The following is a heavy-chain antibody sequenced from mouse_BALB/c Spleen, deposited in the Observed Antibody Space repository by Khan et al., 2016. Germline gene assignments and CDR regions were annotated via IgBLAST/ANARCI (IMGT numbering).Heavy chain of an antibody. V-gene: IGHV4-1*02. Sequence: VELVESGGGLVQPGGSLKLSCAASGFAFSRYWLSWVRQAPGKGLEWIGEINPDSSTLNYTPSLTDKFIISSDNAKNTLYLHMSNVRSEDTALYYWARQCSTRLGDAMDYWGQGTSVTVSS. J-gene: IGHJ4*01. CDR1: GFAFSRYW. CDR2: INPDSSTL. CDR3: ARQCSTRLGDAMDY. D-gene: IGHD1-2*01.